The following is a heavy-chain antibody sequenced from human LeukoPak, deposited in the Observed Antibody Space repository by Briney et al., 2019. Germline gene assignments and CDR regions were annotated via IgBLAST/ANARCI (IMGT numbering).Heavy chain of an antibody. Sequence: GSLRLSCAASGFTFSSYSMNWVRQAPGKGLEWVSSISSSSNYIYYADSVKGRFTISRDNAKNSLYLQMNSLGAEDTAVYYCAKGATPDYWGQGTLVTVSS. CDR1: GFTFSSYS. CDR2: ISSSSNYI. CDR3: AKGATPDY. J-gene: IGHJ4*02. V-gene: IGHV3-21*01.